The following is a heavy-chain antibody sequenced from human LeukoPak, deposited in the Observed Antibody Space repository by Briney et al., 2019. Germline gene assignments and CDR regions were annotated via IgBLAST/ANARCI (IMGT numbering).Heavy chain of an antibody. J-gene: IGHJ4*02. CDR1: GGSISSGEYY. V-gene: IGHV4-30-4*08. D-gene: IGHD2-2*02. CDR3: ARDEPAAIGY. Sequence: SETLSLTCTVSGGSISSGEYYWSWIRQPPGKGLEWIGYIYYSGSTYYNPSLKSRVTISVDTSKNQFSLKLSSVTAADTAVYYCARDEPAAIGYWGQGTLVTVSS. CDR2: IYYSGST.